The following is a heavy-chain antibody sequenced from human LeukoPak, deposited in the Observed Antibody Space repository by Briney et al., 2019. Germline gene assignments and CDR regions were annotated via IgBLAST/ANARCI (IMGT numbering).Heavy chain of an antibody. CDR1: GGSISSYY. D-gene: IGHD3-22*01. V-gene: IGHV4-59*01. J-gene: IGHJ4*02. CDR3: ARGARYYDSSGYFDFDY. Sequence: SETLSLTCTVSGGSISSYYWSWIRQPPGKGLGWIGYIYYSGSTNYNPSLKSRVTISVDTSKNQFSLKLSSVTAADTAVYYCARGARYYDSSGYFDFDYWGQGTLVTVSS. CDR2: IYYSGST.